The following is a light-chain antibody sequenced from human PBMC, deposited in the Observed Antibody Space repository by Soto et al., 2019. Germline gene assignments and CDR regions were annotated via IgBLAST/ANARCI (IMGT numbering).Light chain of an antibody. J-gene: IGLJ2*01. V-gene: IGLV1-40*01. CDR3: PSYDSSLSVVV. CDR2: SNT. Sequence: QSVLTQPPSVSGAPGQRVTISCTGSSSNIGAGNDVQWYQQLPGTAPKLLIYSNTNWPSGVPDRFSGSKSGTSASLAITGLQAEDEADYYCPSYDSSLSVVVFGGGTKLTVL. CDR1: SSNIGAGND.